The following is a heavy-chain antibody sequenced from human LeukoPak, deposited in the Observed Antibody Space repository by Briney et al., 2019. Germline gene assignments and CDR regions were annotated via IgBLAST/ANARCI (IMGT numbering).Heavy chain of an antibody. CDR2: IISSGSTI. J-gene: IGHJ5*02. V-gene: IGHV3-48*03. Sequence: GGSLRLSCAASGFIFSSYEMNWVRQAPGKGLEWVSYIISSGSTIYYADSVKGRFTISRDNAKNSLYLQMNSLRAEDTAVYYCAREICGGDCYSGWFDPWGQGTLVTVSS. D-gene: IGHD2-21*02. CDR3: AREICGGDCYSGWFDP. CDR1: GFIFSSYE.